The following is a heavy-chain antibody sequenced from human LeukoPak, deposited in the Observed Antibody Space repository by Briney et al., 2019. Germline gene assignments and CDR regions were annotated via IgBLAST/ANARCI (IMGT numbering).Heavy chain of an antibody. J-gene: IGHJ4*02. V-gene: IGHV3-7*01. D-gene: IGHD4-17*01. CDR2: IKQDGSEK. CDR1: GFTFNNYW. Sequence: GGSLRLSCAASGFTFNNYWMTWVRQAPGMGLEWVANIKQDGSEKYYVDSVKGRFTISRDIAKNSLYLQMNSLRAEDTAMYYCARDMRGYGDYYWGQGTLVTVSS. CDR3: ARDMRGYGDYY.